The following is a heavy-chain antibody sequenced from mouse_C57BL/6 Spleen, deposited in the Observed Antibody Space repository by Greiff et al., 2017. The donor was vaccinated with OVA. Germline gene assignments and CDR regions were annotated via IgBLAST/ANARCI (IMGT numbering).Heavy chain of an antibody. CDR1: GYTFTSYW. V-gene: IGHV1-69*01. D-gene: IGHD1-1*01. CDR3: ARSGTTVVATGFDY. Sequence: VQLQQPGAELVMPGASVKLSCKASGYTFTSYWMHWVKQRPGQGLEWIGEIDPSDSYTNYNQKFRGKSTLTVDKSSSTAYMQLSSLTSEDSAVYYCARSGTTVVATGFDYWGQGTTLTVSS. CDR2: IDPSDSYT. J-gene: IGHJ2*01.